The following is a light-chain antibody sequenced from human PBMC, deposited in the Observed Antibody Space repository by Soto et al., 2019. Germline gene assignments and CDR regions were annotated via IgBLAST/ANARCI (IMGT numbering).Light chain of an antibody. CDR3: SSYTSTSTYV. CDR1: SSDVGGSNS. J-gene: IGLJ1*01. CDR2: DVS. Sequence: QSALTQPASVSGSPGQSITISCTGTSSDVGGSNSVSWYQQHPGKAPKLMIYDVSNRPSGVSNRFSGSKSGNTASLIISGLQAEDEADYYCSSYTSTSTYVFGTGTKLTVL. V-gene: IGLV2-14*03.